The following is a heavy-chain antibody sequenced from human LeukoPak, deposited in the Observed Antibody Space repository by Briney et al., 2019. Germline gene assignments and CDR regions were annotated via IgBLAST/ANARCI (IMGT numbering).Heavy chain of an antibody. CDR1: GGSFSGYY. Sequence: LSLTCAVYGGSFSGYYWSWLRQAPGKGLEWVSYISSSGSTIYYAASVKGRFTISRDNAKNSLYLQMNSLRAEDTAVYYCARDGYYYDSSGYTDQVIDYWGQGTLVTVSS. V-gene: IGHV3-11*04. D-gene: IGHD3-22*01. CDR3: ARDGYYYDSSGYTDQVIDY. CDR2: ISSSGSTI. J-gene: IGHJ4*02.